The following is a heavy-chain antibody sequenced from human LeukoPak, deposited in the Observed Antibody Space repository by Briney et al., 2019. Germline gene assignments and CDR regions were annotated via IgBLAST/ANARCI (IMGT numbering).Heavy chain of an antibody. CDR3: ARVKRWNGHFDY. CDR1: GFTFSSYW. D-gene: IGHD1-1*01. V-gene: IGHV3-74*01. J-gene: IGHJ4*02. CDR2: IDSYGSST. Sequence: PGGSLRLSCAASGFTFSSYWMHWVRQAPGKGLVWVSRIDSYGSSTSFADSVKGRFTISRDNAKKSLYLQMNSLRAEDTAVYYCARVKRWNGHFDYWGQGTLVTVSS.